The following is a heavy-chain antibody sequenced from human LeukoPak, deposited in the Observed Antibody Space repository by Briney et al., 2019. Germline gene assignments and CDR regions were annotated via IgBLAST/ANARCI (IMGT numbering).Heavy chain of an antibody. J-gene: IGHJ4*02. V-gene: IGHV3-48*01. CDR3: ARDRIKSGSYYFDY. CDR1: AFTFSDYS. Sequence: GGSLRLSCAASAFTFSDYSRNWVRQAPGKGLEWVSYISGRSSTIYYADSVKGRFTISRDNAKNSMYLQMNSLRAEDTAVYYCARDRIKSGSYYFDYWGQGTLVTVSS. D-gene: IGHD1-26*01. CDR2: ISGRSSTI.